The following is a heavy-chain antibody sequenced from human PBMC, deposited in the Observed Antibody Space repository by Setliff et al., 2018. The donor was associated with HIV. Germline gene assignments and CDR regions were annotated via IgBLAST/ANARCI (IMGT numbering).Heavy chain of an antibody. Sequence: PGGSLILSCAASGFIVSSNHMSWVRQAPGKGLEWVSVIYSVGITYYTDSVKGRFTISRDNSKNTLYLQMNSLRPEDTAVYYCARDCRVGWVFTYGMDVWGQGTLVTVSS. CDR2: IYSVGIT. CDR3: ARDCRVGWVFTYGMDV. V-gene: IGHV3-53*05. CDR1: GFIVSSNH. D-gene: IGHD6-13*01. J-gene: IGHJ6*02.